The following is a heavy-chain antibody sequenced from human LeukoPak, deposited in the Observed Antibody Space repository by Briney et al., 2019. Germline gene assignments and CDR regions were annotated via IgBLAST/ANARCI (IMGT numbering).Heavy chain of an antibody. J-gene: IGHJ4*02. CDR2: ISSSGSTI. CDR3: ARLRGGTYFDY. D-gene: IGHD2-15*01. CDR1: GFTFSDYY. V-gene: IGHV3-11*01. Sequence: GGSLRLSCAASGFTFSDYYMSWLRQAPGKGGEWVSYISSSGSTIYNAHSVKGRLTISRENAKNSLYLQMNSMRAEDTAVYYCARLRGGTYFDYWGQGTLVTVSS.